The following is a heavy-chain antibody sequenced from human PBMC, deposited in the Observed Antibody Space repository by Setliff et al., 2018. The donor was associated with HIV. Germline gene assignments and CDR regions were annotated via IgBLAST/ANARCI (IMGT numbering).Heavy chain of an antibody. CDR2: MNPNNGNT. Sequence: ASVKVSCKASGYTFTSYYIHWVRQAPGQGLEWMGWMNPNNGNTGYAQTFQGRVTITRNTSINTAYMELSSLGSEDTAVYYCARTDCSSTRCSEANWFDPWGPGTLVTVSS. CDR1: GYTFTSYY. CDR3: ARTDCSSTRCSEANWFDP. J-gene: IGHJ5*02. D-gene: IGHD2-2*01. V-gene: IGHV1-8*03.